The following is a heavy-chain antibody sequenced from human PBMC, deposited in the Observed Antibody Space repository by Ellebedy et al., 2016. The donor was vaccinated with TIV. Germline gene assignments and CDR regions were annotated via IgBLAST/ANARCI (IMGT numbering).Heavy chain of an antibody. J-gene: IGHJ3*02. CDR1: GFTFSSYG. CDR2: ISYDGRDK. CDR3: AKTLYSGSYHDALDI. V-gene: IGHV3-30*18. D-gene: IGHD1-26*01. Sequence: PGGSLRLSCAASGFTFSSYGMHWVRQAPGKGLEYMSVISYDGRDKYYVDSVKGRFTISRDNSKNTLSLQMNSLRAEDTAVYYCAKTLYSGSYHDALDIWGQGTMVSVSS.